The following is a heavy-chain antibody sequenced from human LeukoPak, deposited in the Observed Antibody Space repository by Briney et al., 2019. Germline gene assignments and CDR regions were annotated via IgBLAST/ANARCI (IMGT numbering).Heavy chain of an antibody. CDR3: ARDMVRGVPSAFDI. CDR2: IDTIGATT. J-gene: IGHJ3*02. V-gene: IGHV3-23*01. D-gene: IGHD3-10*01. Sequence: GSLTLSCTASGFTFSSHAMSWVRQAPGRGLEGVSTIDTIGATTSYTDSVKGRFTVSRDNAKNSLYLQMNSLRAEDTAVYYCARDMVRGVPSAFDIWGQGTMVTVSS. CDR1: GFTFSSHA.